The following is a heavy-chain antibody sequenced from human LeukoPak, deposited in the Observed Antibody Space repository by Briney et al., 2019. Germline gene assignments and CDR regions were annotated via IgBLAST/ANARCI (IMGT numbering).Heavy chain of an antibody. D-gene: IGHD2-15*01. CDR1: GFTFSSYG. Sequence: GGSLRLSCAASGFTFSSYGMHWVRQAPGKGLEWVAVISYDGSNKYYADSVKGRFTISRDNSKNTLYLQMNSLRAEDTAVYYCARNGMPISWDINWFDPWGQGTLVTVSS. J-gene: IGHJ5*02. CDR2: ISYDGSNK. V-gene: IGHV3-30*03. CDR3: ARNGMPISWDINWFDP.